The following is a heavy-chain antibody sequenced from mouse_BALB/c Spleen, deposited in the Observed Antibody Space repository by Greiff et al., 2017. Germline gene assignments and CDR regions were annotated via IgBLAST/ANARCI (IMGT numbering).Heavy chain of an antibody. CDR1: GFTFSDYY. Sequence: VQLKQSGGGLVKPGGSLKLSCAASGFTFSDYYMYWVRQTPEKRLEWVAIISDGGSYTYYPDSVKGRFAMSRDNAKNKLYLQMSSLKSEYAAMYYCASNWEEGFAYWGQGSLVTVSA. V-gene: IGHV5-4*02. CDR2: ISDGGSYT. CDR3: ASNWEEGFAY. D-gene: IGHD4-1*01. J-gene: IGHJ3*01.